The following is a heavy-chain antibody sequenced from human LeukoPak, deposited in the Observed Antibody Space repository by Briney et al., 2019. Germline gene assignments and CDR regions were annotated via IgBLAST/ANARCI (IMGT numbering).Heavy chain of an antibody. Sequence: GGSLRLSCVASGFTFGKYWMSWVRQAPGKGLEWVSAISGSGGSTYYADSVKGRFTISRDNSKNTLYLQMNSLRAEDTAVYYCAKMGCSSTSCPSDAFDIWGQGTMVTVSS. V-gene: IGHV3-23*01. CDR3: AKMGCSSTSCPSDAFDI. D-gene: IGHD2-2*01. J-gene: IGHJ3*02. CDR1: GFTFGKYW. CDR2: ISGSGGST.